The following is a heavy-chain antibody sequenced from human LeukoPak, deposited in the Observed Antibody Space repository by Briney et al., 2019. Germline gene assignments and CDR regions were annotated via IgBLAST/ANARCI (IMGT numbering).Heavy chain of an antibody. J-gene: IGHJ4*02. CDR1: GYTFTGYY. Sequence: ASVKASCKASGYTFTGYYMHWVRQAPGQGLEWMGWINPNSGGTNYAQKFQGRVTMTRDTSISTAYMELNRLRPDDTAVYYCSREKARVGSGFIDYWGQGTLVSVSS. V-gene: IGHV1-2*02. D-gene: IGHD1-26*01. CDR2: INPNSGGT. CDR3: SREKARVGSGFIDY.